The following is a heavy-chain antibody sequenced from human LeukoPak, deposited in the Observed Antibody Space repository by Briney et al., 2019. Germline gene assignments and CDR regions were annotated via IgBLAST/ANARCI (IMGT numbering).Heavy chain of an antibody. CDR3: ARDRRDYGAVYYYYYMDV. Sequence: AGGSLRLSCAASGFTFSDYYMSWIRQAPGKGLEWVSYISSSGSTIYYADSVKGRFTISRDNAKNSLYLQMNSLRAEDTAVYYCARDRRDYGAVYYYYYMDVWGKGTTVTASS. CDR2: ISSSGSTI. D-gene: IGHD4-17*01. CDR1: GFTFSDYY. V-gene: IGHV3-11*04. J-gene: IGHJ6*03.